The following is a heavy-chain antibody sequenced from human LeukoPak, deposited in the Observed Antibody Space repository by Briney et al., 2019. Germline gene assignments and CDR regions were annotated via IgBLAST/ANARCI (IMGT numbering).Heavy chain of an antibody. CDR2: INPNSGGT. J-gene: IGHJ4*02. CDR1: GYTFTGYY. D-gene: IGHD6-19*01. CDR3: ALLRYSSGWYYFDY. Sequence: GASVKVSCKASGYTFTGYYMRWVRQAPGQGLERMGWINPNSGGTNYAQKFQGRVTMTRDTSISTAYMELSRLRSDDTAVYYCALLRYSSGWYYFDYWGQGTLVTVSS. V-gene: IGHV1-2*02.